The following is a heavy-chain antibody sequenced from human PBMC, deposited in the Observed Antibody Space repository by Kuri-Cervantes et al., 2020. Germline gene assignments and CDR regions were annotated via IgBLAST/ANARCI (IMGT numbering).Heavy chain of an antibody. CDR2: IYPGDSDT. CDR1: GYSFTSYW. Sequence: GGSLRLSCKGSGYSFTSYWIGWVRQMPGKGLEWMGIIYPGDSDTRYSPSFQGQVTISADKSISTAYLQWSSLKASDTAMYYCARRVFLSSSAFDYWGQGTLVTVSS. V-gene: IGHV5-51*01. J-gene: IGHJ4*02. D-gene: IGHD6-13*01. CDR3: ARRVFLSSSAFDY.